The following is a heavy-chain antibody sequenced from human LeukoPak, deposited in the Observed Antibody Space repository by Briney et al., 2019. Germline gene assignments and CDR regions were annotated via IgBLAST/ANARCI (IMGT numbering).Heavy chain of an antibody. CDR3: AREHSSGWDALDI. CDR2: ISYDGSNK. J-gene: IGHJ3*02. D-gene: IGHD6-19*01. Sequence: GGSLRLSCAVSGFTFSTYTIHWVRXAPGKXLEWVAVISYDGSNKYYADSVRGRFTISRDNSKNTLYLQMNSLRAEDTAVYYCAREHSSGWDALDIWGQGTMVAVSS. CDR1: GFTFSTYT. V-gene: IGHV3-30-3*01.